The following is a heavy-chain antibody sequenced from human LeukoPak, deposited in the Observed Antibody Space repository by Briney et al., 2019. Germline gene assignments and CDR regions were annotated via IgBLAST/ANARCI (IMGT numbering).Heavy chain of an antibody. CDR3: ARDTNYDFWSGQGGGYDY. V-gene: IGHV3-7*01. D-gene: IGHD3-3*01. CDR2: IKQDGSEK. J-gene: IGHJ4*02. CDR1: GFTFSSYW. Sequence: GGSLRLSCAASGFTFSSYWMSWVRQAPGKGVEWVANIKQDGSEKYYVDSVKGRFTISRDNAKNSLYLQMNSLRAEDTAVYYCARDTNYDFWSGQGGGYDYWGQGTLVTASS.